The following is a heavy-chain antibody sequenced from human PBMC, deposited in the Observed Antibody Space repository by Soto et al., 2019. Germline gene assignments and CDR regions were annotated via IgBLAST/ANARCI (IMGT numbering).Heavy chain of an antibody. D-gene: IGHD2-15*01. CDR1: GITFNRSA. Sequence: QMQLVQSRREVKKPGTSVKVSCKASGITFNRSAIQWVRQARGQRLEWVGWIVVGSNNRDYAQKFQERVTITSDMSTSTVYMELSSLSSEDTAVYYCAAVQESPYSMGIWGQGTTVTVSS. J-gene: IGHJ6*02. CDR3: AAVQESPYSMGI. V-gene: IGHV1-58*02. CDR2: IVVGSNNR.